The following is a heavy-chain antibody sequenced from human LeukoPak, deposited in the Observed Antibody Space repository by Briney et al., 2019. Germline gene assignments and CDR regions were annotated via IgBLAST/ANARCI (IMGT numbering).Heavy chain of an antibody. CDR2: INHSGST. V-gene: IGHV4-34*01. J-gene: IGHJ5*02. CDR3: VRASPLGLNWFDP. D-gene: IGHD3/OR15-3a*01. CDR1: GGSFSGYY. Sequence: SETLSLTCAVYGGSFSGYYWSWIRQPPGKGLEWIGEINHSGSTNYNPSLKSRVTISVDTSKNQFSLKPSSVTAADTAVYYCVRASPLGLNWFDPWGQGTLVTVSS.